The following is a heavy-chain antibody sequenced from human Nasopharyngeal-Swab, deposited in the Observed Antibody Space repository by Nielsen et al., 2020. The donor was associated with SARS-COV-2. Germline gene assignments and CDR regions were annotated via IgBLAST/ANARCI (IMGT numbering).Heavy chain of an antibody. Sequence: ESLKISCTVSGGSISSYYWSWIRQPPGKGLEWIGYIYYSGSTNYNPSLKSRVTISVDTSKNQFSLKLSPVTAADTAVYYCARDSTPVYYYYYMDVWGKGTTVTVSS. D-gene: IGHD2-15*01. CDR2: IYYSGST. V-gene: IGHV4-59*01. J-gene: IGHJ6*03. CDR3: ARDSTPVYYYYYMDV. CDR1: GGSISSYY.